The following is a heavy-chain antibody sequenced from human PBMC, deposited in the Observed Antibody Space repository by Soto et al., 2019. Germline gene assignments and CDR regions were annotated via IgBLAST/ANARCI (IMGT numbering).Heavy chain of an antibody. CDR1: GFTFSSYA. CDR3: AKGKGPTYSSSSWYYYYGMDV. D-gene: IGHD6-6*01. J-gene: IGHJ6*02. V-gene: IGHV3-23*01. Sequence: PGGSLRLSCAASGFTFSSYAMSWVRQAPGKGLEWVSAISGSGGSTYYADSVKGRFTISRDNSKNTLYLQMNSLRAEDTAVYYCAKGKGPTYSSSSWYYYYGMDVWGQGTTVTVSS. CDR2: ISGSGGST.